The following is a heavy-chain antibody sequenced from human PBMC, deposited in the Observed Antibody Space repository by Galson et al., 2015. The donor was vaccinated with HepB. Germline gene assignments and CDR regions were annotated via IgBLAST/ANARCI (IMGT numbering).Heavy chain of an antibody. CDR1: GGTFSSYA. CDR2: IIPIFGTA. CDR3: ARDLLGYCSGGSCYSD. D-gene: IGHD2-15*01. Sequence: SVKVSCKASGGTFSSYAISWVRQAPGQGLEWMGGIIPIFGTANYAQKFQGRVTITADESTSTAYMELSSLRSEDTAVYYCARDLLGYCSGGSCYSDWGQGTLVPSPQ. V-gene: IGHV1-69*13. J-gene: IGHJ4*02.